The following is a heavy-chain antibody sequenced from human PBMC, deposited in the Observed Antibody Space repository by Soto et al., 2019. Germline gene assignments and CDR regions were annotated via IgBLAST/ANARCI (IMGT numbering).Heavy chain of an antibody. J-gene: IGHJ5*02. CDR3: AGAGPPPIGRP. CDR1: ENTFIGYY. Sequence: ASVKGSCKASENTFIGYYLHWVRQAPGQGLEWMGWISPYSGDTDSAQKFQGRVTLTRDTSTRTVYMELSRLTSDDTAVYYCAGAGPPPIGRPWGQGAL. D-gene: IGHD2-15*01. V-gene: IGHV1-2*02. CDR2: ISPYSGDT.